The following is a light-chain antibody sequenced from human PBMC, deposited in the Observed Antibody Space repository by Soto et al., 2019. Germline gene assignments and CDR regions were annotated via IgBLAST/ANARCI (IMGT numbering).Light chain of an antibody. CDR1: QSLLHSNGYNY. J-gene: IGKJ2*01. Sequence: DIVMTQAPLSLPVTPGEPASISCRSSQSLLHSNGYNYLDWYLQKPGQSPQLLIYLGSNRASGVPDRFSGSGSGTDFTLKISRVEAEDVGVYYCMQALQTGNNFGQGTKLEIK. CDR2: LGS. CDR3: MQALQTGNN. V-gene: IGKV2-28*01.